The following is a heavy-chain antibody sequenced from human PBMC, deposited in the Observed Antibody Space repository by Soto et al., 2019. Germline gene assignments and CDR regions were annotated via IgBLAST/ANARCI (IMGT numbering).Heavy chain of an antibody. CDR1: GGTFSSYT. J-gene: IGHJ5*02. CDR2: IIPILGIA. V-gene: IGHV1-69*02. CDR3: ARGAQSWSDD. Sequence: QVQLVQSGAEVKKPGSSVQVSCKASGGTFSSYTISWVRQAPGQGLEWMGRIIPILGIANYAQTFQSRVTMTADKSTRTAYMKQSSLRCEDTAMYYCARGAQSWSDDWGKGTLGTV.